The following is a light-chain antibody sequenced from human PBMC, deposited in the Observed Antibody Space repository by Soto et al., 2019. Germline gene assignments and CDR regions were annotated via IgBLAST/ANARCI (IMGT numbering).Light chain of an antibody. CDR1: QSVSTY. Sequence: EVVLTQSPDPLSLSPGDRATLSCRASQSVSTYLAWYQQKPGQAPRLLIYDASNRATGIPARFSGSGSWTDFTLTISSLEPEDCADYYCQQRSDWPPITVGQGTRLDI. CDR3: QQRSDWPPIT. CDR2: DAS. V-gene: IGKV3-11*01. J-gene: IGKJ5*01.